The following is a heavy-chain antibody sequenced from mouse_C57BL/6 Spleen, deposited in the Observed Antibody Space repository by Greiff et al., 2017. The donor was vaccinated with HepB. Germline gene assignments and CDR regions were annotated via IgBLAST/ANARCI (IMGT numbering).Heavy chain of an antibody. Sequence: EVMLVESGGGLVKPGGSLKLSCAASGFTFSSYAMPWVRQTPEKRLEWVATISDGGSYTYYPDNVKGRFTISRDNAKNNLYLQMNQLKSEDTAMYLCAREQGLWAMDYWGQGTSVTAS. J-gene: IGHJ4*01. CDR2: ISDGGSYT. V-gene: IGHV5-4*01. CDR3: AREQGLWAMDY. CDR1: GFTFSSYA. D-gene: IGHD1-1*02.